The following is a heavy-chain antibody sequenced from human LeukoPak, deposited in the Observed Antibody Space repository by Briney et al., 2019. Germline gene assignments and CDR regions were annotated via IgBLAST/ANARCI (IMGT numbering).Heavy chain of an antibody. CDR3: TTESSGGSDN. Sequence: GGSLRLSWAASGLPSSNTGMSWFRQGPGKGLDWVGRIQRKADGGTTDYAAPVKGRFTISRDDSENTLYLQMNSLKIEDTAVYYCTTESSGGSDNWGQGTLVTVSS. J-gene: IGHJ4*02. CDR2: IQRKADGGTT. CDR1: GLPSSNTG. V-gene: IGHV3-15*01. D-gene: IGHD1-26*01.